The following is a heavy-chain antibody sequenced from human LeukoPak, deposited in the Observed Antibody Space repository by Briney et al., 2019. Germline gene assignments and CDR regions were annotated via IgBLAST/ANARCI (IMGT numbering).Heavy chain of an antibody. Sequence: ASVKVSCKASGYTFTSYDINWVRQATGQGLEWMGWMNPNSGNTGYAQKFQGRVTITRNTSISTAYMELSSLRSDDTAVYYCARVRVGATIYYYYYMDVWGKGTTVTVSS. D-gene: IGHD1-26*01. CDR2: MNPNSGNT. CDR1: GYTFTSYD. J-gene: IGHJ6*03. V-gene: IGHV1-8*03. CDR3: ARVRVGATIYYYYYMDV.